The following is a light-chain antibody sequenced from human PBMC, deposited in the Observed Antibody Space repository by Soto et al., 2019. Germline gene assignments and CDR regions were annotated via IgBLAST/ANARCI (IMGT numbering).Light chain of an antibody. CDR2: GAS. J-gene: IGKJ1*01. CDR1: ETIAKDY. V-gene: IGKV3-20*01. CDR3: QQYGSSPRT. Sequence: DIVLTQFPGTLSLSPGERGTLQCRASETIAKDYLAWYHKRPGRAPRLLIDGASTRDAGVPDRVFGSGSGTIFTLTIDRVEPEDFGVYYCQQYGSSPRTFGQGTKVEV.